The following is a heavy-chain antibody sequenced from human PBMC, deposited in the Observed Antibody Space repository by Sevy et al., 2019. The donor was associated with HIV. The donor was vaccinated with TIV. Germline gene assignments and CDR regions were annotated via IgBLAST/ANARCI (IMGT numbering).Heavy chain of an antibody. CDR2: ISSESGYI. Sequence: GGSLRLSCAASGLTFSNDNMNWVRQAPGKGLEWVSFISSESGYIYYADSVKGRFSISRDNAKNSLYLQMNSLRAEDTAVYYCARDKLLPFTVTMVRGALSYYFDSWGQGTLVTVSS. J-gene: IGHJ4*02. D-gene: IGHD3-10*01. CDR3: ARDKLLPFTVTMVRGALSYYFDS. V-gene: IGHV3-21*01. CDR1: GLTFSNDN.